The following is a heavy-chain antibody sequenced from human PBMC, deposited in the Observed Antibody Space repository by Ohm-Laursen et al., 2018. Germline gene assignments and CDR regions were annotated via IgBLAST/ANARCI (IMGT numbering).Heavy chain of an antibody. V-gene: IGHV3-9*01. D-gene: IGHD1-26*01. CDR1: GFTFDDYA. CDR3: ARGRGSYYYFDY. CDR2: ISWNSGSI. Sequence: SLRLSCTASGFTFDDYAMHWVRQAPGKGLEWVSGISWNSGSIGYADSVKGRFTISRDNAKNSLYLQMNSLRAEDTAVYYCARGRGSYYYFDYWGQGTLVTVFS. J-gene: IGHJ4*02.